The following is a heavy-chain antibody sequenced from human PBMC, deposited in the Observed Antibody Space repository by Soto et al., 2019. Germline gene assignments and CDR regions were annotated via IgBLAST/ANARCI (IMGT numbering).Heavy chain of an antibody. D-gene: IGHD1-26*01. CDR1: GYTFTTYY. J-gene: IGHJ6*04. Sequence: QVQLVQSGTEVKRPGASVKVSCKASGYTFTTYYMHWVRQAPGQGLEWMGIFNPGGGSTSYAQKFQCRVTMTRDTSTATVYMELSSLRSEDTAVYYCARASGSPTYYYGLDVWGKGATVTVSS. V-gene: IGHV1-46*01. CDR2: FNPGGGST. CDR3: ARASGSPTYYYGLDV.